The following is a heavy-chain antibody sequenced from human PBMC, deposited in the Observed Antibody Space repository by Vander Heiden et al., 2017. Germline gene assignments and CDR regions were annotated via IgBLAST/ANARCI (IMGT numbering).Heavy chain of an antibody. J-gene: IGHJ4*02. Sequence: EVQLVESGGGLVQPGRSLRLSCTAFGFTFADYSMSWFLQAPGKGLEWVGFSRKKSLGVTTEYAPSVKGRFTLSRDDSNSTAYLQMDSLSTEDTGIYYCSRDSTLARGGFLDYWGQGTLVTVSS. CDR2: SRKKSLGVTT. CDR3: SRDSTLARGGFLDY. V-gene: IGHV3-49*03. CDR1: GFTFADYS. D-gene: IGHD3-16*01.